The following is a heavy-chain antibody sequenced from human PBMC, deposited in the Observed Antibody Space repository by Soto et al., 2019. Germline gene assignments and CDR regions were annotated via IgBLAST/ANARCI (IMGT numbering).Heavy chain of an antibody. CDR2: ISSNGGST. J-gene: IGHJ4*02. CDR1: GCTFSSYA. D-gene: IGHD1-7*01. CDR3: ARAGDWNYVYDF. V-gene: IGHV3-64*04. Sequence: GGSLSLSCSASGCTFSSYAMHWVRPAPGKGLEYVSAISSNGGSTYYADSVKGRFTISRDNARNTVYLQMNSLRAEDTAVYYCARAGDWNYVYDFWGQGTLVNVSS.